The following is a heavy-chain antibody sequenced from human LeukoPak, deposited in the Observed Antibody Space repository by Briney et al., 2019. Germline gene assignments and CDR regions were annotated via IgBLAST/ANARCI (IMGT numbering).Heavy chain of an antibody. J-gene: IGHJ4*02. CDR1: GFTFSSYS. D-gene: IGHD6-13*01. CDR3: CSSWRPTFDY. V-gene: IGHV3-21*01. CDR2: ISSSSSYI. Sequence: KPGGSLRLSCAASGFTFSSYSMNWVRQAPGKGLEWVSSISSSSSYIYYADSVKGRFTISRDNAKNSLHLQMNSLRAEDTAVYYCCSSWRPTFDYWGQGTLATVSS.